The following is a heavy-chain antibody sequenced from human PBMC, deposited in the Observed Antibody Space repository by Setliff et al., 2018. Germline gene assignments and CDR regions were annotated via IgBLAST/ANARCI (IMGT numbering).Heavy chain of an antibody. CDR3: ARDYHGSGSPNTNWFDP. J-gene: IGHJ5*02. D-gene: IGHD3-10*01. CDR2: IYYLGNT. Sequence: PSETLSLTCTVSGGSISGSVNNWGWLRQPPGKGLEWIVSIYYLGNTYYNPSLQSRVTISVDTSTNQFSLKLSSVTAADTAVYDCARDYHGSGSPNTNWFDPWGLGTLVTVSS. CDR1: GGSISGSVNN. V-gene: IGHV4-39*07.